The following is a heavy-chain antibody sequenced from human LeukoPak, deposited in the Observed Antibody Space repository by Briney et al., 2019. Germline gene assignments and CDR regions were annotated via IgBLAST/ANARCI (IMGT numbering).Heavy chain of an antibody. Sequence: GGSLRLSCAASGFSLSNYGMDWVRQAPGKGLEWVAALLYDGNTKHYADSVRGRFTISRDISKNTFYVQMNSLTAEDTAVYYCARDHRPEIQYYYMDVWGKGTTVAVSS. CDR1: GFSLSNYG. CDR2: LLYDGNTK. CDR3: ARDHRPEIQYYYMDV. V-gene: IGHV3-33*01. D-gene: IGHD1-14*01. J-gene: IGHJ6*03.